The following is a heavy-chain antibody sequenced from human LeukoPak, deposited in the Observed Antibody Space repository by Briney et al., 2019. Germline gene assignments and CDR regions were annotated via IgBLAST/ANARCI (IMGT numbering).Heavy chain of an antibody. J-gene: IGHJ4*02. D-gene: IGHD3-10*01. CDR3: ARGAGSGSPFDY. CDR1: GFTFSSYS. V-gene: IGHV3-21*01. CDR2: ISSSSSYI. Sequence: GGSLRLSCAASGFTFSSYSMNWVRQAPGKGLEWVSSISSSSSYIYYADSVKGRFTISRDNAKNSLYLQMNSLRAEDTAVYYCARGAGSGSPFDYWGQGTLVTVSS.